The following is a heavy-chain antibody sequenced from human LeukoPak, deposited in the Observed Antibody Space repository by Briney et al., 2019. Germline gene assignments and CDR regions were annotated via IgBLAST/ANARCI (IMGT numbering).Heavy chain of an antibody. CDR1: GYTFTSYG. CDR3: ARDDGTQEGIAASFDY. J-gene: IGHJ4*02. V-gene: IGHV1-18*01. CDR2: ISAYNGNT. Sequence: ASVKVSCKASGYTFTSYGICWVRQAPGQELECMGWISAYNGNTNYAQKLQGRVTMTTDTSTSTAYMELRSLRSDDTAVYYCARDDGTQEGIAASFDYWGQGTLVTVSS. D-gene: IGHD6-13*01.